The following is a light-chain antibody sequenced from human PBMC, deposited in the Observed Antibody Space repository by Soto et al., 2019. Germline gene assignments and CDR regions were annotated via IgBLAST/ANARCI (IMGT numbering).Light chain of an antibody. J-gene: IGLJ3*02. Sequence: QCLRTQPPSASGAPGERVSISCTWSSSNVGAGYDVHWYQQLPGTAPKLLIYNNNNRPSGVPDRFSGSRSGTSASLAITGLQADDEADYHCQYYDSSLGGVVFGGGTKVTVL. CDR3: QYYDSSLGGVV. V-gene: IGLV1-40*01. CDR1: SSNVGAGYD. CDR2: NNN.